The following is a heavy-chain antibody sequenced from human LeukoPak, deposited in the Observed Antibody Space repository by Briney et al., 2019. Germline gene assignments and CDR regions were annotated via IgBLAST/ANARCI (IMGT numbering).Heavy chain of an antibody. CDR1: GFTFSDYY. Sequence: GGSLRLSCAASGFTFSDYYMSWIRQAPGKGLEWVAVIWYDGSNKYYADSVKGRFTISRDNSKNTLYLQMNSLRAEDTAVYYCARGEATAGTKFDYWGQGTLVTVSS. V-gene: IGHV3-33*08. J-gene: IGHJ4*02. D-gene: IGHD6-13*01. CDR2: IWYDGSNK. CDR3: ARGEATAGTKFDY.